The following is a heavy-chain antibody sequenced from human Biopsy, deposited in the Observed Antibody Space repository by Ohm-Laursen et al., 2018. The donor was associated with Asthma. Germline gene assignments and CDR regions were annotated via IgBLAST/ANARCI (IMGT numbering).Heavy chain of an antibody. CDR1: GFTVSRDH. CDR2: IYSGGTS. J-gene: IGHJ4*02. D-gene: IGHD3-22*01. CDR3: ARGDSSGRSHYYFDY. V-gene: IGHV3-53*01. Sequence: SLRLSCTASGFTVSRDHMFWVRQAPGKGLEWVSVIYSGGTSHTADSVRGRFTISRGFSKNMLHLQMHSLRVEDTAVYYCARGDSSGRSHYYFDYWGQGTLVTVSS.